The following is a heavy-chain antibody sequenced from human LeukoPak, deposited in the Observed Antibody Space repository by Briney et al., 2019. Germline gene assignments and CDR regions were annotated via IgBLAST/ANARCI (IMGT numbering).Heavy chain of an antibody. CDR3: ARPYDTRGYFPDY. CDR2: ISRGSDHI. V-gene: IGHV3-21*01. J-gene: IGHJ4*02. D-gene: IGHD3-22*01. Sequence: GGSLRLSCAASGFTFSTYWMSWVRQGPGKGLEWVSSISRGSDHIFYADSMKGRFTISRDNAKNSLYLQLNSLGAEDTAVYYCARPYDTRGYFPDYWGQGTLVTVSS. CDR1: GFTFSTYW.